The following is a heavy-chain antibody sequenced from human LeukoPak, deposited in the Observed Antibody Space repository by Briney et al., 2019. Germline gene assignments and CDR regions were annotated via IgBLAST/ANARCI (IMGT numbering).Heavy chain of an antibody. CDR2: IYHSGST. J-gene: IGHJ5*02. V-gene: IGHV4-4*02. Sequence: AGTLSLTCAVSGGSISSNNWWRGVREPAGKGVEGIGEIYHSGSTNYNPSLKSRVTISVDNSKNQFSLKLSSVTAADTAVYYCARTMGRGYCISTSCRGDWFDPWGQGTLVTVSS. CDR3: ARTMGRGYCISTSCRGDWFDP. CDR1: GGSISSNNW. D-gene: IGHD2-2*01.